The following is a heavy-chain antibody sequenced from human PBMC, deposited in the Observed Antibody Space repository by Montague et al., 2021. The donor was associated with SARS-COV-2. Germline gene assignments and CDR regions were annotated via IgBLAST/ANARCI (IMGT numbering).Heavy chain of an antibody. CDR3: AKGGVVVVAANDIDY. CDR1: EFTLSTYA. V-gene: IGHV3-23*01. Sequence: SLRLSCAASEFTLSTYATSWVCQAPVKGLEWVSAISLSGGSTYYXDSVKGRFTISRGNSKNTRFLQMNSLRAEDTAVYYCAKGGVVVVAANDIDYWGQGTLVTVSS. D-gene: IGHD2-15*01. CDR2: ISLSGGST. J-gene: IGHJ4*02.